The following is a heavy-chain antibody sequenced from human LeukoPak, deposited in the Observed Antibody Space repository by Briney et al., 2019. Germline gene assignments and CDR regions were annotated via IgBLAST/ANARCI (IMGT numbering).Heavy chain of an antibody. Sequence: PSETLSLTCAVSGGSISSNNWWTWVRQSPGEGLEWIGEIYPSGSANYNPSLKSRVTISVDKSNNQFSLKLNSVTAADTAVYYCARVLAFLGSSKSAFDIWGQGTMVTVSS. V-gene: IGHV4-4*02. J-gene: IGHJ3*02. CDR3: ARVLAFLGSSKSAFDI. CDR2: IYPSGSA. CDR1: GGSISSNNW. D-gene: IGHD3-10*01.